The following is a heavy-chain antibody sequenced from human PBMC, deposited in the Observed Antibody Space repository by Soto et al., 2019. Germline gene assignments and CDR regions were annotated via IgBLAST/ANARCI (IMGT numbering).Heavy chain of an antibody. Sequence: QVQLQESGPGLVKPSETLSLTCTVSGGPINYYYWSWIRQPPGKGLERIGYIYYSGNSNYNPSLKSRVTMSVDTSKSQLSLKLSSVTAADTAVYYCARGGARDDIDYYYYGFDVWGQGTTVTVSS. CDR1: GGPINYYY. D-gene: IGHD1-1*01. V-gene: IGHV4-59*01. CDR2: IYYSGNS. J-gene: IGHJ6*02. CDR3: ARGGARDDIDYYYYGFDV.